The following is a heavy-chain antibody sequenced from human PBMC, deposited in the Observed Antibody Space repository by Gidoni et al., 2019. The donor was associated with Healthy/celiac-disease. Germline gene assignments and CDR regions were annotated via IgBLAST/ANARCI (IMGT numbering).Heavy chain of an antibody. CDR1: GGTFSSYA. CDR3: ARDRRPYYYDSSGSWFDP. D-gene: IGHD3-22*01. J-gene: IGHJ5*02. Sequence: QVQLVQSGAEVKKPGSSVKVSCKASGGTFSSYAISWVRQAPGQGLEWMGGIIPIFGTANYAQKFQGRVTITADESTSTAYMELSSLRSEDTAVYYCARDRRPYYYDSSGSWFDPWGQGTLVTVS. V-gene: IGHV1-69*01. CDR2: IIPIFGTA.